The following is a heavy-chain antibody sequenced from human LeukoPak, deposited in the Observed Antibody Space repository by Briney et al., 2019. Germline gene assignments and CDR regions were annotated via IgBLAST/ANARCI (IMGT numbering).Heavy chain of an antibody. CDR1: GFTFDDYA. CDR2: ISWNSGSI. Sequence: PGRSLRLSCAASGFTFDDYAMHWVRQAPGKGLEWVSGISWNSGSIGYADSVKGRLTISRDNAKNSLYLQMNSLRAEDTALYYCAKGLTYYYDMTSWFDPWGQGTLVTVSS. D-gene: IGHD3-22*01. V-gene: IGHV3-9*01. J-gene: IGHJ5*02. CDR3: AKGLTYYYDMTSWFDP.